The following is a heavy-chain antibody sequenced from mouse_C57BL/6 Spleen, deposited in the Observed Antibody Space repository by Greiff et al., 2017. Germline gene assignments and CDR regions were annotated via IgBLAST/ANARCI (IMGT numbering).Heavy chain of an antibody. D-gene: IGHD1-1*01. J-gene: IGHJ2*01. V-gene: IGHV1-80*01. CDR1: GYAFSSYW. CDR2: IYPGDGDT. CDR3: APYGSSREYYFDY. Sequence: QVQLQQSGAELVKPGASVKISCKASGYAFSSYWMNWVKQRPGKGLEWIGQIYPGDGDTNYNGKFKGKATLTADKSSSTAYMQLSSLTSEDSAVHFCAPYGSSREYYFDYWGQGTTLTVSS.